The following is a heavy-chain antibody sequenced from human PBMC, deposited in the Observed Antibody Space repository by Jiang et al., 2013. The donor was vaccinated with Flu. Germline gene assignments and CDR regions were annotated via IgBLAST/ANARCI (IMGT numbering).Heavy chain of an antibody. V-gene: IGHV4-39*01. CDR3: ARQWRGSMPLIDF. J-gene: IGHJ4*02. CDR1: GGSLTSGDYY. Sequence: PGLVKPSETLSLTCTVSGGSLTSGDYYWGWIRQTPGKGPEWIGSMFFSGSSYYNPSLKSRVTIFVDPSKNQFSLKMTSMTAADTAVYYCARQWRGSMPLIDFWGQGTLVTVSS. D-gene: IGHD2/OR15-2a*01. CDR2: MFFSGSS.